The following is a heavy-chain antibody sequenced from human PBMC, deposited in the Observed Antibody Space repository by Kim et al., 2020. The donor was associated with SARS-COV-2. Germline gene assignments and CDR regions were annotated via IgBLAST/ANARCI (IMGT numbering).Heavy chain of an antibody. CDR1: GYSFTSYA. CDR3: ARDPPTSYGSGHPYYYYGMDV. V-gene: IGHV7-4-1*02. CDR2: INTNTGSP. J-gene: IGHJ6*02. Sequence: SVKVSCKSSGYSFTSYAMNWVRQAPGQGLEWMGWINTNTGSPTYAQGFTGRFVFSLDTSVSTAYLQISSLKAEDTAVYYCARDPPTSYGSGHPYYYYGMDVWGQGTTVTVSS. D-gene: IGHD3-10*01.